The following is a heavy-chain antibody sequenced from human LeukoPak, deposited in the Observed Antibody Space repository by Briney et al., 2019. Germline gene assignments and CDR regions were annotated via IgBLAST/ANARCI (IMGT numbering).Heavy chain of an antibody. CDR3: AKDAQRGFDYSNSLDC. Sequence: PGRSLRLSCAASGFTFSHYGMHWVRQAPGRGLEWVAVIWNDGSNKYYADSVKGRFTISRDNSKNTVYLQMNSLRAEDTAVYYCAKDAQRGFDYSNSLDCWGQGTLVTVSS. J-gene: IGHJ4*02. D-gene: IGHD4-11*01. CDR1: GFTFSHYG. V-gene: IGHV3-33*06. CDR2: IWNDGSNK.